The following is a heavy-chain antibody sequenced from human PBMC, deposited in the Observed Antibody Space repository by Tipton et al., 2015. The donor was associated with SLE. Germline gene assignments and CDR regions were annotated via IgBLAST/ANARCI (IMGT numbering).Heavy chain of an antibody. D-gene: IGHD2-15*01. CDR2: FDPNGST. V-gene: IGHV4-38-2*01. CDR3: AAHAAGRGGSGY. J-gene: IGHJ4*02. CDR1: GYSISSGHY. Sequence: TLSLTCAVSGYSISSGHYWGWIRQPPGKGLEWIGRFDPNGSTRYNPSFQSRVTMSMDTSKKQFSLVLSSVTAADTAVYYCAAHAAGRGGSGYWGQGTLVTVSS.